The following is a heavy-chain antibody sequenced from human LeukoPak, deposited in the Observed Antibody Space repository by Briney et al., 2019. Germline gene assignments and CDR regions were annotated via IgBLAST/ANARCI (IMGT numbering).Heavy chain of an antibody. V-gene: IGHV3-74*01. Sequence: PGGSLRLSRAASGFTFSSYWMHWVRQAPGKGLVWVSLINTDGSSTSYADSVKGRFTISRDNARNSLSLQMHRLRQEDTAIYFCATSFFNTANCPYPCWHFDLWGRGTLVTVSS. J-gene: IGHJ2*01. CDR2: INTDGSST. CDR3: ATSFFNTANCPYPCWHFDL. CDR1: GFTFSSYW. D-gene: IGHD1-1*01.